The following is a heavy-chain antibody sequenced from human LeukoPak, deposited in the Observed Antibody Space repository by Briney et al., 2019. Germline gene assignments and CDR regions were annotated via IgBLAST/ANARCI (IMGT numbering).Heavy chain of an antibody. V-gene: IGHV3-30-3*01. CDR3: AKDIASYYAEYFQH. D-gene: IGHD1-26*01. J-gene: IGHJ1*01. CDR1: GFTFSSYA. CDR2: ISYDGSNK. Sequence: GGSLRLSCAASGFTFSSYAMHWVRQAPGKGLEWVAVISYDGSNKYYADSVKGRFTISRDNSKNTLYLQMNSLRAEDTAVYYCAKDIASYYAEYFQHWGQGTLVTVSS.